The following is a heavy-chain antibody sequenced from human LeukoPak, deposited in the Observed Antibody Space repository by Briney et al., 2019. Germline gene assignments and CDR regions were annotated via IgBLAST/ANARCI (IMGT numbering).Heavy chain of an antibody. CDR2: ISWNSGSI. D-gene: IGHD1-26*01. CDR1: GFTFDDYA. J-gene: IGHJ3*02. Sequence: PGGSLRLSCAASGFTFDDYAMHWVRQAPGKGLEWVSGISWNSGSIGYADSVKGRFTISRDNAKNSLYLQMNSLRAEDTALYYCAKAAGLWELLDAFDIWGQGTMVTVSS. CDR3: AKAAGLWELLDAFDI. V-gene: IGHV3-9*01.